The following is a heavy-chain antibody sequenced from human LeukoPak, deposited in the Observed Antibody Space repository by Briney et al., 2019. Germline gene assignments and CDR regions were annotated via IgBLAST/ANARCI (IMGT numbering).Heavy chain of an antibody. Sequence: GGSLRLSCVGSGFTFSSYTMNWVRQAPGKGLEWVSFISSSSDFIYYADSVKGRFTISRDSAKSSLYLQMNSLRVEDTAIYYCARDLAVAGHNWFDPWGQGTLVIVSS. J-gene: IGHJ5*02. CDR3: ARDLAVAGHNWFDP. CDR2: ISSSSDFI. V-gene: IGHV3-21*06. CDR1: GFTFSSYT. D-gene: IGHD6-19*01.